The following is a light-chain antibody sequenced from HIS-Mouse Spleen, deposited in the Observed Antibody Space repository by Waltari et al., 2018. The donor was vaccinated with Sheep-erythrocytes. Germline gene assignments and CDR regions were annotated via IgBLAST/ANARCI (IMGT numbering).Light chain of an antibody. CDR3: CSYAGSSTPWV. CDR1: SSDVGSYNL. J-gene: IGLJ3*02. V-gene: IGLV2-23*01. Sequence: QSALTQPASVSGSPGQSITISCPGTSSDVGSYNLVPCYQQHPGKAPNLMIYEGSKRPSGVSNRFSGSKSGNTASLTISGLQAEDEADYYCCSYAGSSTPWVFGGGTKLTVL. CDR2: EGS.